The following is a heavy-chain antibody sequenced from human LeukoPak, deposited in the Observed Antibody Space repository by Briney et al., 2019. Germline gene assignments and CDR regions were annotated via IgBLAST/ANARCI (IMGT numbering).Heavy chain of an antibody. D-gene: IGHD6-13*01. J-gene: IGHJ5*02. V-gene: IGHV4-31*03. CDR2: IYYSGST. CDR3: ARDRVAADGRWWFDP. CDR1: GGSISSGGYY. Sequence: SETLSLTCTVSGGSISSGGYYWSWIRQHAGKGLEWIGYIYYSGSTYYNPSLKSRVTISVDTSKNQFSLKLSSVTAADTAVYYCARDRVAADGRWWFDPWGQGTLVTVSS.